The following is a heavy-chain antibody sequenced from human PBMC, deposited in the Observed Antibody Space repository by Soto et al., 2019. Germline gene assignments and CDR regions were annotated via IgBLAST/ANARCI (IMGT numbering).Heavy chain of an antibody. D-gene: IGHD6-19*01. CDR1: GYSFTSYW. J-gene: IGHJ6*02. V-gene: IGHV5-51*01. CDR2: IYPGDSDT. CDR3: ARHDRIAVAGTTLYYGMDV. Sequence: PGESLKISRKGSGYSFTSYWIGWVRQMPGKGLEWMGIIYPGDSDTRYSPSFQGQVTISADKSISTAYLQWSSLKASDTAMYYRARHDRIAVAGTTLYYGMDVWGQGTTVTVSS.